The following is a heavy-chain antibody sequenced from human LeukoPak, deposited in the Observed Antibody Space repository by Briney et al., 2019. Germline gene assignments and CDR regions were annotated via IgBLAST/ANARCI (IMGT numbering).Heavy chain of an antibody. CDR3: ARQVVAAAFDP. CDR1: GGSISSGDYY. V-gene: IGHV4-30-4*01. CDR2: IYYSGST. Sequence: MPSQTLSLTCTVSGGSISSGDYYWSWIRQPPGKGLEWIGYIYYSGSTYYNPSLKSRVTISVDTSKNQFSLNLSSVTAADTAVYYCARQVVAAAFDPWGQGTLSPSPQ. D-gene: IGHD2-15*01. J-gene: IGHJ5*02.